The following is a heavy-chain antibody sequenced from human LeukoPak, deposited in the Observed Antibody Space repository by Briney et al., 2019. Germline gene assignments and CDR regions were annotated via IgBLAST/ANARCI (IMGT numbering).Heavy chain of an antibody. Sequence: GGSLRLSCAASGFTSSNYSMSWVRQAPGQGLVWVSRINNEGSGTGYADSVKGRFTISRDNAKNTLFLQMNSLRAEDTAVYYCASGRYYAMYVWGQGTTVTVSS. CDR3: ASGRYYAMYV. J-gene: IGHJ6*02. CDR2: INNEGSGT. CDR1: GFTSSNYS. V-gene: IGHV3-74*01.